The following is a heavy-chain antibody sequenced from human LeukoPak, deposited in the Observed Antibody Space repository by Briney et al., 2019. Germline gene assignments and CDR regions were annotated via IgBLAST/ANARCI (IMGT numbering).Heavy chain of an antibody. CDR1: GGTFSSYG. V-gene: IGHV1-69*06. CDR2: IIPIFGTT. D-gene: IGHD3-22*01. J-gene: IGHJ1*01. CDR3: ARDYYYDSSGYHPAEYFNH. Sequence: SVKVSCKGSGGTFSSYGISWVRQAPGQGLEWMARIIPIFGTTNYAQKFQGRVTITADTSTSIAYMDLRSLRSEDTAVYYCARDYYYDSSGYHPAEYFNHWGQGTLVTVSS.